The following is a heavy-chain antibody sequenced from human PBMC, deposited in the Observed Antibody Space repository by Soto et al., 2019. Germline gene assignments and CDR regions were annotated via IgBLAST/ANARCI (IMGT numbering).Heavy chain of an antibody. Sequence: GSLRLSCAASGFTFSSYAMSWVRQAPGKGLECLSIISGSGGSTYYADSVKGRFTISKDNSKNTLYLQMNSLRADDTAVYYCAKIRAADSPSGAYEYWGQGTLVTVSS. CDR3: AKIRAADSPSGAYEY. J-gene: IGHJ4*02. D-gene: IGHD6-6*01. V-gene: IGHV3-23*01. CDR1: GFTFSSYA. CDR2: ISGSGGST.